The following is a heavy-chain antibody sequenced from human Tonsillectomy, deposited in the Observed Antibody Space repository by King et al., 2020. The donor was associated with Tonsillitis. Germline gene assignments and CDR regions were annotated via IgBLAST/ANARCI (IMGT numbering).Heavy chain of an antibody. J-gene: IGHJ4*02. D-gene: IGHD6-19*01. V-gene: IGHV3-30*01. CDR3: ARDSQWRVDMDY. Sequence: KGRSTISRDNSKNTLYLQMNSLRTEDTAVYYCARDSQWRVDMDYWGQGTLV.